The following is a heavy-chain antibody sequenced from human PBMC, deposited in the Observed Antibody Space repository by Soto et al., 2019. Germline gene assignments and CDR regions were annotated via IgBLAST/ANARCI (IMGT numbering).Heavy chain of an antibody. CDR2: ISRRSSYI. D-gene: IGHD2-15*01. V-gene: IGHV3-48*02. CDR3: AGRFCSGSNCTPYNYAMDV. Sequence: EVQLVESGGDLVQPGGSLRLSCAGSGFSFSSYVMHWVRQAPGKGLEWVSYISRRSSYIYYADSVKGRFTVSRDNGKNSLYLQVYSLSDEDTAVYYCAGRFCSGSNCTPYNYAMDVWGQGTTVTVSS. J-gene: IGHJ6*02. CDR1: GFSFSSYV.